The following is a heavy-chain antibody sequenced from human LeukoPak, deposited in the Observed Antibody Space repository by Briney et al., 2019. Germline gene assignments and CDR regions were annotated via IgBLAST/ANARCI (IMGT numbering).Heavy chain of an antibody. J-gene: IGHJ4*02. Sequence: QPGESLRLSCAVSGFTFSNYWIHWVRQAPGKGLVWVSRINSDGSSTSYADSVKGRFTISRDNAKNTLYLQMNSLRAEDTAVYYCARSKRGYSYGFDYWGQGTLVTVSS. CDR3: ARSKRGYSYGFDY. CDR1: GFTFSNYW. CDR2: INSDGSST. D-gene: IGHD5-18*01. V-gene: IGHV3-74*01.